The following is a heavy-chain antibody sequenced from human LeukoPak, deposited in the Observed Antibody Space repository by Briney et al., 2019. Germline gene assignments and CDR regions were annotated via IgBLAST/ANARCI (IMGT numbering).Heavy chain of an antibody. CDR3: ARDRGASSSWRDFDY. Sequence: PGGSLRLSCAASGFSFSSYEMNWVRQAPGKGLEWVSSISSSSSYIYYADSVKGRFTISRDNAKNSLYLQMNSLRAEDTAVYYCARDRGASSSWRDFDYWGQGTLVTVSS. CDR1: GFSFSSYE. J-gene: IGHJ4*02. D-gene: IGHD6-13*01. CDR2: ISSSSSYI. V-gene: IGHV3-21*01.